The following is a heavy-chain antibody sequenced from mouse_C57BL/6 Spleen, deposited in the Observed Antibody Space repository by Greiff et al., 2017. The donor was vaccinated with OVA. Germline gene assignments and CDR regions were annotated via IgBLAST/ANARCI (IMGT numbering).Heavy chain of an antibody. D-gene: IGHD1-1*01. CDR2: IWSDGST. Sequence: QVQLQQSGPGLVAPSQSLSITCTVSGFSLTSYGVHWVRQPPGKGLEWLVVIWSDGSTTYNSALKSRLSISKDNSKSQVFLKMNSLQTDDTAMYYCARTPLGFTTVVATNYFDYWGQGTTLTVSS. CDR3: ARTPLGFTTVVATNYFDY. J-gene: IGHJ2*01. CDR1: GFSLTSYG. V-gene: IGHV2-6*03.